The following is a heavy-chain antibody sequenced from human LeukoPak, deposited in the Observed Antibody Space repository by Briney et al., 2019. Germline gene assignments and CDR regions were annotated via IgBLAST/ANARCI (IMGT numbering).Heavy chain of an antibody. Sequence: SETLSLTCTVSGFSISSGYYWGWVRQPPGKGLEWIGSIFHSGNTFYNPSLESRVTISVNTSKNQFSLKLSSVTAADTAVYYCASPPEIVGATWWAFDIWGQGTMVTVSA. CDR3: ASPPEIVGATWWAFDI. D-gene: IGHD1-26*01. CDR2: IFHSGNT. J-gene: IGHJ3*02. V-gene: IGHV4-38-2*02. CDR1: GFSISSGYY.